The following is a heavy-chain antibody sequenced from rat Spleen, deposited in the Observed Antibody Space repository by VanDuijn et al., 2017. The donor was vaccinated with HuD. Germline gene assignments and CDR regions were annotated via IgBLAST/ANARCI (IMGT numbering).Heavy chain of an antibody. CDR2: ISTGGGNT. Sequence: EVQLVESGGGLVQPGRSLKLSCAASGFTFSNYDMAWVRQAPTKGLEWIASISTGGGNTYYRDSVKGRFTISRDNAKNTQYLQRDSLRSEDTATYYCARQSLQWYYFDYWGQGVMVTVSS. V-gene: IGHV5S13*01. CDR3: ARQSLQWYYFDY. CDR1: GFTFSNYD. D-gene: IGHD1-1*01. J-gene: IGHJ2*01.